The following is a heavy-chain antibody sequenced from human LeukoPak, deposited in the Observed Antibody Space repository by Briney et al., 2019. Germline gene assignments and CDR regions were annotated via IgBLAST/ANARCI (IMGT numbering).Heavy chain of an antibody. V-gene: IGHV3-48*01. J-gene: IGHJ4*02. CDR2: ISSGGSVM. CDR3: TRDLEY. CDR1: GYTFSDYT. Sequence: PGGSLRLSCGASGYTFSDYTMNWVRQAPGKGPEWISYISSGGSVMHYADSVKGRFTISRDNVENSLYLQMNSLRVEDTAVYYRTRDLEYWGQGVLVTVSS.